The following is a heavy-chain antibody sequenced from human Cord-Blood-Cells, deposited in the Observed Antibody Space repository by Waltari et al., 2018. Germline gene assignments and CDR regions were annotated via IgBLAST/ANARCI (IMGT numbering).Heavy chain of an antibody. CDR3: ARIPQYSSSWFFDY. V-gene: IGHV2-70*01. Sequence: QVTLRESGPALVKPTQTLTLTCTFSGFPLSTSGMRVSLIRQPPGKALEWLALIDWDDDKYYSTSLKTRLTISKDTSKHQVVLTMTNMDPVDTATYYCARIPQYSSSWFFDYWGQGTLVTVSS. D-gene: IGHD6-13*01. CDR2: IDWDDDK. J-gene: IGHJ4*02. CDR1: GFPLSTSGMR.